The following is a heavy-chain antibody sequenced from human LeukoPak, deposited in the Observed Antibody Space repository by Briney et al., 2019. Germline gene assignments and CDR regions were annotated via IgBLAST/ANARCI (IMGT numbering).Heavy chain of an antibody. CDR2: ISGSGGST. CDR1: GFTFSSYA. J-gene: IGHJ4*02. D-gene: IGHD3-10*01. CDR3: ASVVASAGSYHLYLSYFDY. Sequence: GGSLRLSCAASGFTFSSYAMSWVRQAPGEGLEWVSAISGSGGSTYYADSVKGRFTISRDNSKNTLYLQTNSLRAEDTAVYYCASVVASAGSYHLYLSYFDYWGQGTLVTVSS. V-gene: IGHV3-23*01.